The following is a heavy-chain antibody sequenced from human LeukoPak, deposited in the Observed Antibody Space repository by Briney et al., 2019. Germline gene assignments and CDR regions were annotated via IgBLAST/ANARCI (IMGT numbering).Heavy chain of an antibody. J-gene: IGHJ4*02. Sequence: GGSLRLSCAASGFTFSSYWMSWVRQAPGKGLEWVANIKQDGSEKYYVDSVKGRFTISRDNAKNSLYLQMNSLRAEDTAVYYCARDHGTGFDWFIMIPGPHYFDYWGQGTLVTVSS. V-gene: IGHV3-7*01. CDR3: ARDHGTGFDWFIMIPGPHYFDY. CDR2: IKQDGSEK. D-gene: IGHD3-9*01. CDR1: GFTFSSYW.